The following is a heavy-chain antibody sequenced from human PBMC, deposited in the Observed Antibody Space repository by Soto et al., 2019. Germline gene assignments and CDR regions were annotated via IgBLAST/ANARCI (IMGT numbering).Heavy chain of an antibody. CDR1: GYTFTSYG. Sequence: ASVNVSCKASGYTFTSYGISWVRQAPGQGLEWMGWISAYNGNTNYAQKLQGRVTMTTDTSTSTAYMELRSLRSDDTAVYYCAARGYSYGYKVSYGMDVWGQGTTVTAP. CDR3: AARGYSYGYKVSYGMDV. CDR2: ISAYNGNT. D-gene: IGHD5-18*01. J-gene: IGHJ6*02. V-gene: IGHV1-18*01.